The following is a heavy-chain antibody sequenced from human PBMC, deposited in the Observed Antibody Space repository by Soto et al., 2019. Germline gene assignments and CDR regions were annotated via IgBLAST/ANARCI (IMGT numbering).Heavy chain of an antibody. CDR1: GGTFSSYA. J-gene: IGHJ6*02. D-gene: IGHD6-13*01. CDR3: ARETRGRYSSSRTHYYYGMDV. V-gene: IGHV1-69*01. CDR2: IIPIFGTA. Sequence: QVQLVQSGAEVKKPGSSVKVSCKASGGTFSSYAISWVRQAPGQGLEWMGGIIPIFGTANYAQKFQGRVTITADESTSTAYMELSSLRSEDTAVYYCARETRGRYSSSRTHYYYGMDVWGQGTTVTVSS.